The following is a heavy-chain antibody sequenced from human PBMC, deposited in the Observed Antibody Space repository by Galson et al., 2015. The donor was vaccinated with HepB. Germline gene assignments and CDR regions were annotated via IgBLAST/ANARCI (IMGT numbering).Heavy chain of an antibody. V-gene: IGHV4-30-2*01. CDR2: IYHSGST. CDR3: ARGLVVVAATWYFDL. D-gene: IGHD2-15*01. J-gene: IGHJ2*01. CDR1: GGSISSGGYS. Sequence: TLSLTCAVSGGSISSGGYSWSWIRQPPGKGLEWIGYIYHSGSTYYNPSLKSRVTISVDRSKNQFSLKLSSVTAADTAVYYCARGLVVVAATWYFDLWGRGTLVTVSS.